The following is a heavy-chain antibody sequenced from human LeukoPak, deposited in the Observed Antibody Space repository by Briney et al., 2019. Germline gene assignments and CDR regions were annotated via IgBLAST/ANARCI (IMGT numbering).Heavy chain of an antibody. D-gene: IGHD4-17*01. CDR2: IYTSGST. J-gene: IGHJ4*02. V-gene: IGHV4-4*07. CDR3: ARETTGLARYFDY. CDR1: GNSISSYY. Sequence: SETLSLTCTVSGNSISSYYWSWIRQPAGKGLEWIGRIYTSGSTNYNPSLRSRVTMSVDTSKNQFSLNLSSVTAADTAVYCCARETTGLARYFDYWGQGTLVTVSS.